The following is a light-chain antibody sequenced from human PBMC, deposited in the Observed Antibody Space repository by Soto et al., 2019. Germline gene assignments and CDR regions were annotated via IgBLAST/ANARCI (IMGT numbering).Light chain of an antibody. CDR1: ESVRTS. CDR2: GAS. CDR3: HQYDDWSLT. V-gene: IGKV3-15*01. J-gene: IGKJ4*01. Sequence: EVVLTQSPATLSVSPGERATLSCRASESVRTSLAWYQQKPGRSPSLLIFGASTRATGLPARFSGSGSGEEFTLTINNLQSEDFAVYYCHQYDDWSLTFGGGTKVDIK.